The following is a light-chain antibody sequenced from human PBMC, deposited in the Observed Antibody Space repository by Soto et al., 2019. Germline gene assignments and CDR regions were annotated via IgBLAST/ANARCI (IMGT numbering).Light chain of an antibody. CDR1: NSDVCAYNF. CDR3: SSFTTDNTRV. J-gene: IGLJ1*01. CDR2: EVN. V-gene: IGLV2-14*01. Sequence: QSALTQPASVSGSPGQSIAISCTGTNSDVCAYNFVSWYQTYPDKAPKLIIHEVNNRPSGVSDRFYGCKSGNTASPTISCLHADEEADYYCSSFTTDNTRVFGTGTKLTVL.